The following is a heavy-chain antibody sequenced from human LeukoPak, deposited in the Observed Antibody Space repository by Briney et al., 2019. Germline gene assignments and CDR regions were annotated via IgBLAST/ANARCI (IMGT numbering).Heavy chain of an antibody. J-gene: IGHJ4*02. CDR1: EYTFTDYY. CDR2: INPNTGGT. CDR3: ARAKANWGSGDY. Sequence: ASVKVSCKASEYTFTDYYVNWVRQAPGQGLEWMGWINPNTGGTNNAQKFQGRVTMTRDTSISTGYMDLRGLRSDDTAVYYCARAKANWGSGDYWGQGTLVTVSS. D-gene: IGHD7-27*01. V-gene: IGHV1-2*02.